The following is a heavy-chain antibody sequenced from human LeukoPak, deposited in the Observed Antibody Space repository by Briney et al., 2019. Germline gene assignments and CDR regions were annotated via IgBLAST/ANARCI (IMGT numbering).Heavy chain of an antibody. J-gene: IGHJ4*02. CDR3: AREKLGKTGTTRGTIDY. V-gene: IGHV4-34*01. Sequence: SETLSLTCAVYGGSFSGYYWSWVRQPPGKGLEWIGEINHSGSTNYNPSLKSRVTISVDTPKNQFSLKLSSVTAADTAVYYCAREKLGKTGTTRGTIDYWGQGTLVTVSS. D-gene: IGHD1-1*01. CDR2: INHSGST. CDR1: GGSFSGYY.